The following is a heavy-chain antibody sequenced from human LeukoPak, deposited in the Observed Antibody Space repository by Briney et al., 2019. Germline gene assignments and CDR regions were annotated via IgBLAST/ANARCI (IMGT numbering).Heavy chain of an antibody. J-gene: IGHJ5*02. CDR1: GGTFSKYA. Sequence: VASVRVSCKASGGTFSKYALSWVRQAPGQGLEWMGAIIPFLDTSNYPPKFQDRVTITTDESTSIAYMDLSSLRSDDTAVYYCARAQAGNYDWPLDLWGQGTLVTVSS. CDR3: ARAQAGNYDWPLDL. CDR2: IIPFLDTS. V-gene: IGHV1-69*05. D-gene: IGHD5-12*01.